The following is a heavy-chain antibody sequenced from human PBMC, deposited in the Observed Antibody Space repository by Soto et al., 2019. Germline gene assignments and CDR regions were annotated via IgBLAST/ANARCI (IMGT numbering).Heavy chain of an antibody. Sequence: QITLKESGPTMVKPTQTLTLTCTYSGFSLTTSGVGMGWIRQPPGKALEWLALIYWDDDKHYSPSLKTRLTITKDTSKNQVVLTMTNMDPVDTATYYCARRPTDGYFDLWGRGTLVTVS. CDR3: ARRPTDGYFDL. J-gene: IGHJ2*01. V-gene: IGHV2-5*02. D-gene: IGHD2-8*01. CDR2: IYWDDDK. CDR1: GFSLTTSGVG.